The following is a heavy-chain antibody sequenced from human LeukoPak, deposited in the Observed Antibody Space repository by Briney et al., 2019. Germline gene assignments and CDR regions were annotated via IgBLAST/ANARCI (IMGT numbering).Heavy chain of an antibody. V-gene: IGHV4-59*08. D-gene: IGHD2-2*01. J-gene: IGHJ4*02. CDR3: ARLPSGTSFDY. Sequence: SETLSLTCTASGGSISSYYWSWIRQPPGKGLEWIWYIYYSGSTNYNPSLKSRVTISVDTSKNQFSLKLSSVTAADTAVYYCARLPSGTSFDYWGQGTLVTVSS. CDR1: GGSISSYY. CDR2: IYYSGST.